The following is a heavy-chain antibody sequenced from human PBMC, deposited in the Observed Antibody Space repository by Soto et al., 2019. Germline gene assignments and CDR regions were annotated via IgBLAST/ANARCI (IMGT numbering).Heavy chain of an antibody. CDR1: GYTFTTYT. CDR3: ARVGSSTWYERGSWFDP. CDR2: ISTYNGNT. J-gene: IGHJ5*02. V-gene: IGHV1-18*01. Sequence: ASVKVSCKASGYTFTTYTISWVRQAPGQGLEWMGWISTYNGNTNYAQKLQDRVTVTTDTSTTTAYMELRSLGSDDTAIYYCARVGSSTWYERGSWFDPWGQGTLVTVSS. D-gene: IGHD6-13*01.